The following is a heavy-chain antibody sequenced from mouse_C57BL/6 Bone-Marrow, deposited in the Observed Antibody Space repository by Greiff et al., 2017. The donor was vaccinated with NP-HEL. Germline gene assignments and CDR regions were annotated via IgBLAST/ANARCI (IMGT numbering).Heavy chain of an antibody. J-gene: IGHJ4*01. V-gene: IGHV1-76*01. Sequence: QVQLQQSGAELVRPGASVKLSCKASGYTFTDYYINWVKQRPGQGLEWIARIYPGSGNTYYNEKFKGKATLTAEKSSSTAYMQLSSLTSEDSAVYFCARSHYYGLAMDYWGQGTSVTVSS. D-gene: IGHD1-2*01. CDR3: ARSHYYGLAMDY. CDR2: IYPGSGNT. CDR1: GYTFTDYY.